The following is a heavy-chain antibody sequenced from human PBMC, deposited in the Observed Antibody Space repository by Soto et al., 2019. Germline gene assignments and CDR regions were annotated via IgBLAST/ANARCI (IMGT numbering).Heavy chain of an antibody. J-gene: IGHJ4*02. CDR2: IIPIFGTA. D-gene: IGHD6-19*01. Sequence: QDQLVQSGAEVKKPGSSVKVSCKASGGTFSSYAISGVRQAPGQGLEWMGGIIPIFGTANYAQKFQGRVTITADESTSPAYMELSSLRSEDTAVYYWARDPLSIAVAGSFDYWGQGTLVTVSS. V-gene: IGHV1-69*12. CDR1: GGTFSSYA. CDR3: ARDPLSIAVAGSFDY.